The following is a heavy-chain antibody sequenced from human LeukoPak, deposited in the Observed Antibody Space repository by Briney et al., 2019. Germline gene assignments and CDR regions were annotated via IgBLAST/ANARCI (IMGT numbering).Heavy chain of an antibody. D-gene: IGHD6-19*01. CDR3: VRDPSVAADDY. CDR1: GFTFSSYY. CDR2: IKQDGSNR. J-gene: IGHJ4*02. V-gene: IGHV3-7*01. Sequence: GGSLRLSCAASGFTFSSYYMSWVRQAPGKGLEWVANIKQDGSNRFYGDSVKGRFTISRDNAKNSLYLQMNSLRAEDTAIYYCVRDPSVAADDYWGQGTLVTVSS.